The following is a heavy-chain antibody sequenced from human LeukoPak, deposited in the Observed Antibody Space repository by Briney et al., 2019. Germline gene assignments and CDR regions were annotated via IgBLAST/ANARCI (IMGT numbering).Heavy chain of an antibody. D-gene: IGHD6-19*01. Sequence: GGSLRLSCAASGFTLSGYDMHWVRQVTGKGLEWVSGIGIGGVIYYADSVKGRFTISRENAKNSLYLQMNTLRVGDTATYYCVRVSGSAFDIWGQGTMVTVSS. V-gene: IGHV3-13*01. CDR1: GFTLSGYD. CDR2: IGIGGVI. J-gene: IGHJ3*02. CDR3: VRVSGSAFDI.